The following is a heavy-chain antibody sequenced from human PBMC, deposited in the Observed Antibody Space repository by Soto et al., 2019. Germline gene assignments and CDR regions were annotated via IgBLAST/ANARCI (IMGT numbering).Heavy chain of an antibody. CDR3: ARAPAPRLGERHAFDI. CDR2: IYYSGST. D-gene: IGHD3-10*01. J-gene: IGHJ3*02. CDR1: CGSISSGGYY. V-gene: IGHV4-31*03. Sequence: SETLSLTCTVSCGSISSGGYYWSWIVQHPVKGLEWIGYIYYSGSTYYNPSLKSRVTISVDTSKNQFSLKLSSVTAADTAVYYCARAPAPRLGERHAFDILGQGTMVTVSS.